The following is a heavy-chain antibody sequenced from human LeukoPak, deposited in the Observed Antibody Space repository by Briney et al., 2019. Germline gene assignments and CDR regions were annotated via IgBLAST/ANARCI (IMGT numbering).Heavy chain of an antibody. CDR1: GFTFSSYD. D-gene: IGHD2-2*02. CDR3: ARANTPFADY. CDR2: ISYDGSNK. V-gene: IGHV3-30*09. Sequence: GGSLRLSCAASGFTFSSYDMHWVRQAPGKGLEWVAVISYDGSNKYYADSVKGRYAISRDNSKNTVYLQMNSLRVEDTAVYYCARANTPFADYWGQGTLVTVSS. J-gene: IGHJ4*02.